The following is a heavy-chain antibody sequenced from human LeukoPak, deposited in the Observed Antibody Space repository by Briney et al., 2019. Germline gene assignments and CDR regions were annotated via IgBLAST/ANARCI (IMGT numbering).Heavy chain of an antibody. Sequence: SETLSLTCTVSGGSTSTYYWSWIRQPAGKGLEWIGRIDGSTNNNPSLKSRVTMSVDTSKNQFSLKLSSVTAADTAVYYCAREGRFVVVEPTTVVYAFDIWGQGTMVTVSS. V-gene: IGHV4-4*07. CDR1: GGSTSTYY. CDR3: AREGRFVVVEPTTVVYAFDI. D-gene: IGHD2-15*01. CDR2: IDGST. J-gene: IGHJ3*02.